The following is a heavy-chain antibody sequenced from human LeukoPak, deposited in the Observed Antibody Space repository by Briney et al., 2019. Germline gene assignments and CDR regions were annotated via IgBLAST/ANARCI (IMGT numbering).Heavy chain of an antibody. V-gene: IGHV4-34*01. CDR3: ARDLRY. CDR2: INHSGST. J-gene: IGHJ4*02. Sequence: SETLSLTCAVYGGSLSGYYWSWIRQPPGKGLEWIGEINHSGSTNYNPSLKSRVTISVDTSKNQFSLKLSSVTAADTAVYYCARDLRYWGQGTLVTVSS. CDR1: GGSLSGYY.